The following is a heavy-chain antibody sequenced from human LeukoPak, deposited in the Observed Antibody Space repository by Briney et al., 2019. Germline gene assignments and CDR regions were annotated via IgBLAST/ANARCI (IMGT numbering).Heavy chain of an antibody. D-gene: IGHD5-18*01. Sequence: ASVKVSCKASAYXFTAYYIHWVRQAPGQGLEYMGWINPNTGGTHYAQQFQGRVTMTRDTPISTAYMELTRLRSDDTAVYFCAREGYRYGLDYWGQGTLVTVSS. J-gene: IGHJ4*02. CDR2: INPNTGGT. V-gene: IGHV1-2*02. CDR1: AYXFTAYY. CDR3: AREGYRYGLDY.